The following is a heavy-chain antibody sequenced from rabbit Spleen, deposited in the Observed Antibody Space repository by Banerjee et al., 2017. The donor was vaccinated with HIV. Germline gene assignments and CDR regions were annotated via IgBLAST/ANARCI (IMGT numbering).Heavy chain of an antibody. D-gene: IGHD8-1*01. J-gene: IGHJ6*01. CDR1: GFSFSSSYY. V-gene: IGHV1S45*01. Sequence: QEQLEESGGDLVKPEGSLTLTCTASGFSFSSSYYMCWVRQAPGKGLEWIACIDSGSSAFTYSATWAKGRFTCSKTSSTTVTLQMTSLTAADTATYFCARDTGSSFSTYGMDLWGPGTLVTVS. CDR3: ARDTGSSFSTYGMDL. CDR2: IDSGSSAFT.